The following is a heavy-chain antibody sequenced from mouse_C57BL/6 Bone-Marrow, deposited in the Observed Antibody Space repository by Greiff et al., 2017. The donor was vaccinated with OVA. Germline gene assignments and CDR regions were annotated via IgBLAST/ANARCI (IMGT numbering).Heavy chain of an antibody. CDR2: IDPSDSYT. CDR3: ARESYLGNSYFYWYFDV. CDR1: GYTFTSYW. Sequence: QVQLQQPGAELVMPGASVKLSCKASGYTFTSYWMHWVKQRPGQGLEWIGEIDPSDSYTNYNQTFKGKSTLTVDKSSSTAYMQLSNLTSEDSAVYYCARESYLGNSYFYWYFDVWGTGTTVTVSS. D-gene: IGHD1-1*01. V-gene: IGHV1-69*01. J-gene: IGHJ1*03.